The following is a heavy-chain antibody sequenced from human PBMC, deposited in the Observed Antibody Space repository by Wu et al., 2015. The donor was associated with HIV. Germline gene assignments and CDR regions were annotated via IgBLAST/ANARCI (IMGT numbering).Heavy chain of an antibody. D-gene: IGHD3-22*01. CDR3: ARGHYYDSSSSPMY. CDR1: GYIFTDYG. V-gene: IGHV1-18*01. CDR2: ISARNGNT. Sequence: VQLVQSGGEVKKPGASVRVACKSSGYIFTDYGINWVRQAPGQGLEWMGWISARNGNTRYGQKFQGRVTMTTDTSSSTAYMELRSLRSDDTAVYFXARGHYYDSSSSPMYWGLGTLVTVSS. J-gene: IGHJ4*02.